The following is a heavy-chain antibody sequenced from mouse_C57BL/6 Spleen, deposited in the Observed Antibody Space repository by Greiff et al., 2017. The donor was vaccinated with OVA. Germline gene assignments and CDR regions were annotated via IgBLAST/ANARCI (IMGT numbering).Heavy chain of an antibody. D-gene: IGHD4-1*01. CDR3: ARIPLTGTRAMDY. V-gene: IGHV2-9-1*01. CDR2: IWTGGGT. CDR1: GFSLTSYA. Sequence: VKLMESGPGLVAPSQSLSITCTVSGFSLTSYAISWVRQPPGKGLEWLGVIWTGGGTNYNSALKSRRSISKDNSKSQVFLKMNSLQTDDTARYYCARIPLTGTRAMDYWGQGTSVTVSS. J-gene: IGHJ4*01.